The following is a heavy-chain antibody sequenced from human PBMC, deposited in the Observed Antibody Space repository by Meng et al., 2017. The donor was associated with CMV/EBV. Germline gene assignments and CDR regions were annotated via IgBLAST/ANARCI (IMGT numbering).Heavy chain of an antibody. J-gene: IGHJ4*02. D-gene: IGHD1-26*01. CDR3: AREGAMVGATPPGNDY. CDR2: ISAYNGNT. V-gene: IGHV1-18*01. CDR1: GYTFTSYG. Sequence: GGSLRLSCKASGYTFTSYGISWVRQAPGQGLEWMGWISAYNGNTNYAQKLQGRVTMTTDTSTSKAYMELGSLRSDDTAVYYCAREGAMVGATPPGNDYWGQGTLVTVSS.